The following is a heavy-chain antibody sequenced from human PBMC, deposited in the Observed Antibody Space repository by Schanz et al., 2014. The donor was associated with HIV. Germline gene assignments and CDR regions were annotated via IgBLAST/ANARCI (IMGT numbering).Heavy chain of an antibody. V-gene: IGHV3-23*04. J-gene: IGHJ6*02. Sequence: VQLVESGGGVVQPGRSLRLSCAASGFTFSIFGMHWVRQAPGKGLEWGSSISGSVGSTYYADSVKGRFTISRDNSKNTLYLQMNTLRAEDTAVYYCAKGSNYYGLDVWGQGTTVTVSS. D-gene: IGHD3-10*01. CDR2: ISGSVGST. CDR3: AKGSNYYGLDV. CDR1: GFTFSIFG.